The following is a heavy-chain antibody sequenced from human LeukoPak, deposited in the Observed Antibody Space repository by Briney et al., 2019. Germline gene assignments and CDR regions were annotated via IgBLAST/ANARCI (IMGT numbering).Heavy chain of an antibody. Sequence: GGSLRLSCAASGFTFSDYYMSWIRQAPGKGLEWVSYISSSTSPIYYADSVKGRFTVSRDNAKNALFLHMNSMRAEDTAVYYCARILNYNYCSGGSCYSGPFDYWGQGTLVTVSS. J-gene: IGHJ4*02. V-gene: IGHV3-11*04. CDR3: ARILNYNYCSGGSCYSGPFDY. D-gene: IGHD2-15*01. CDR2: ISSSTSPI. CDR1: GFTFSDYY.